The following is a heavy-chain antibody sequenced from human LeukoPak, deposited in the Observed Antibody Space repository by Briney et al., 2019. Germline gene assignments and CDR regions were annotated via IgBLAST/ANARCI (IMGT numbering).Heavy chain of an antibody. Sequence: SETLSLTCTVSGGSISSSSYYWGWLRQPPGTGLEWIGSIYYSGSTYYTPSLKSRVTISVDTSKNQFSLKLSSVTAADTAVYYCASFPPLTVAGHNWFDPWGQGTLVTVSS. CDR1: GGSISSSSYY. V-gene: IGHV4-39*01. CDR3: ASFPPLTVAGHNWFDP. J-gene: IGHJ5*02. D-gene: IGHD6-19*01. CDR2: IYYSGST.